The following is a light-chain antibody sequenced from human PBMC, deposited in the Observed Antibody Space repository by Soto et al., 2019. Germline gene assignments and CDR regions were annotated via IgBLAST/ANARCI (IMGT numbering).Light chain of an antibody. Sequence: QYVLTQPPSASGTPGQRVTISCSGSSSNIGRNTVNWYQQFPGTAPKLLIYSNNQRPSGVPDRLSGSKSGTSASLAISGLQSEDEADYYCAAWDDSLNGYVFGTGTKLTVL. CDR3: AAWDDSLNGYV. CDR1: SSNIGRNT. J-gene: IGLJ1*01. CDR2: SNN. V-gene: IGLV1-44*01.